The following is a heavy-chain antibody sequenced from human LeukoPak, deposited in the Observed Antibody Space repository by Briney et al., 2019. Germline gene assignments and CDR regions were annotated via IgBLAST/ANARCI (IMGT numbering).Heavy chain of an antibody. V-gene: IGHV4-4*07. J-gene: IGHJ4*02. CDR1: GGSISSYY. D-gene: IGHD6-19*01. CDR3: ARCQWLAFDS. Sequence: PSETLSLTCTVSGGSISSYYWSWIRQPAGKGLEWIGRIYNSGSMNYNPSLKSRVTMSIDTSKNRFSLKLSSVTAADTAIYYCARCQWLAFDSWGQGTLVTVSS. CDR2: IYNSGSM.